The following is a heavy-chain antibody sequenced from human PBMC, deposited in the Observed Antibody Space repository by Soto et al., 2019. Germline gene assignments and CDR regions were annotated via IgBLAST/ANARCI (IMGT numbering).Heavy chain of an antibody. Sequence: SETLSLTCAVYGGSFSGYYWSWIRQPPGKGLEWIGEINHSGSTNYNPSLKSRVTISVDTSKNQFSLKLSSVTAADTAVYYCAKDSSGYHFDYWGQGTLVTVSS. D-gene: IGHD3-22*01. V-gene: IGHV4-34*01. CDR1: GGSFSGYY. CDR2: INHSGST. CDR3: AKDSSGYHFDY. J-gene: IGHJ4*02.